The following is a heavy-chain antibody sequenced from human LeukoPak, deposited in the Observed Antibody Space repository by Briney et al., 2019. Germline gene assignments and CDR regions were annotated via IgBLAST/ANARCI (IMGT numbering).Heavy chain of an antibody. D-gene: IGHD4-23*01. V-gene: IGHV1-24*01. CDR1: GYTLTELS. J-gene: IGHJ6*03. CDR3: ATALLPLGDYGGNSHYYYYYMDV. Sequence: ASVKVSCKVSGYTLTELSMHWVRQAPGKGLEWMGGFDPEDGETIYAQKFQGRVTMTEDTSTDTAYMELSSLRSEDTAVYYCATALLPLGDYGGNSHYYYYYMDVWGKGTTVTVSS. CDR2: FDPEDGET.